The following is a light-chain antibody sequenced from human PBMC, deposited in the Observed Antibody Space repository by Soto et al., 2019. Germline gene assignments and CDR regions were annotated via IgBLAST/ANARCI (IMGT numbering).Light chain of an antibody. CDR1: QSVGGSY. J-gene: IGKJ1*01. CDR3: QQYGTT. CDR2: GAS. Sequence: IVLPQSPGTLSLSPGQRATLSCRASQSVGGSYLAWYQQKPGHPPRLLMFGASSRATGISDRFGGSGSGTDFILTISRLEPEYFAVYYCQQYGTTFGQGTKVDIK. V-gene: IGKV3-20*01.